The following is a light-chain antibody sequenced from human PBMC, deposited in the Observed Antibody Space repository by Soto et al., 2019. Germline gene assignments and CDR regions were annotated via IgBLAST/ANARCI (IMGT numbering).Light chain of an antibody. Sequence: QSALTQPASVSGSPGRSITISCTGTSSDVGGYNYVSWYQQHPGKAPKLMIYEVSNRPSGVSNRFSGSKSGNTASLTISGLQAEDEADYYCSSYTSSSTQVFGTGTKLTAL. CDR3: SSYTSSSTQV. CDR2: EVS. J-gene: IGLJ1*01. CDR1: SSDVGGYNY. V-gene: IGLV2-14*01.